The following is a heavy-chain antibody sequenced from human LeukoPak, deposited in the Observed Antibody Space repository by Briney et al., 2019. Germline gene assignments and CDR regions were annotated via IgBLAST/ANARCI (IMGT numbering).Heavy chain of an antibody. D-gene: IGHD1-26*01. V-gene: IGHV3-7*01. CDR2: IKQDGSEK. Sequence: GGSLRLSCAASGFTFSNYWINWVRQAPGKGLEWVANIKQDGSEKYYVDSVKGRFTISRDNAKSSLYLQMNSLRDEDTAVYYCASSGSYRFDYWGQGTLVTVSS. J-gene: IGHJ4*02. CDR1: GFTFSNYW. CDR3: ASSGSYRFDY.